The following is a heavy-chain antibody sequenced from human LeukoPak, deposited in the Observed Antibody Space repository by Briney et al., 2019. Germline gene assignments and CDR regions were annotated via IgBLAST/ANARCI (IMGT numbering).Heavy chain of an antibody. CDR1: GGSISSSSYY. CDR3: ARTPVLRFLEWLLYWVY. V-gene: IGHV4-39*01. D-gene: IGHD3-3*01. Sequence: SETLSLTCTVSGGSISSSSYYWGWIRQPPGKGLEWIGSIYYSGSTYYNPSLKSRVTISVDTSKNQFSLKLSSVTAADTAVYYCARTPVLRFLEWLLYWVYWGQGTLVTVSS. CDR2: IYYSGST. J-gene: IGHJ4*02.